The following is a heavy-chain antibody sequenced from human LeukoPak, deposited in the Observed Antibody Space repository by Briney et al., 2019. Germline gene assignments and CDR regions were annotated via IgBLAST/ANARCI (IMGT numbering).Heavy chain of an antibody. D-gene: IGHD3-10*01. Sequence: SETLSLTCTVSGGSISSYYWSWIRQPPGKGLEWIGYIYYSGSTNYNPSLKSRVTISVDTSKNQFSLKLSSVTAADTAVYYCARGRGITMVRGVRFDYWGQGTLVTVSS. J-gene: IGHJ4*02. CDR3: ARGRGITMVRGVRFDY. V-gene: IGHV4-59*12. CDR1: GGSISSYY. CDR2: IYYSGST.